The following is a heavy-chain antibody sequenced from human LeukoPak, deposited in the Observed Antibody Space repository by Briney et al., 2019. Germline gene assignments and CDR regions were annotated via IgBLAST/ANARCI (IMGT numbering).Heavy chain of an antibody. J-gene: IGHJ4*02. CDR3: ARSVDYFDNTGPHMMFDY. CDR1: GDSITSHY. V-gene: IGHV4-59*07. CDR2: MYYTGIT. Sequence: PSDTLSLTCNVSGDSITSHYWNWIRQPPGKGLEWAGYMYYTGITKYNPSLKSRVTMSVDTSKNQFFLRLSSVTATDTAVYHCARSVDYFDNTGPHMMFDYWGPGSLVTVST. D-gene: IGHD3-22*01.